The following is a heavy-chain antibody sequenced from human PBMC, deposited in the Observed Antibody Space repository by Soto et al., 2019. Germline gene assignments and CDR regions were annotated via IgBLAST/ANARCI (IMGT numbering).Heavy chain of an antibody. Sequence: GGSLRLSCAASEFTFSSYWMHWVRQAPGKGLVWVSRISSDGSSIVYADSVKGRFTISRDNAKNTLYLQMNSLRAEDTAVYYCATWSGRYNYLDVWGKGTTVTVSS. D-gene: IGHD2-8*01. CDR1: EFTFSSYW. V-gene: IGHV3-74*03. CDR2: ISSDGSSI. J-gene: IGHJ6*03. CDR3: ATWSGRYNYLDV.